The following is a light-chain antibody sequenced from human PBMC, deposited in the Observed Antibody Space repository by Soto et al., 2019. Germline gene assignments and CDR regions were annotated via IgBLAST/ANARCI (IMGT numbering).Light chain of an antibody. V-gene: IGKV3-11*01. Sequence: IVLTQSPATLSLSPGERATLSCRASQSVSSYLAWYQQTPGQAPRLLIYDASNRATGIPARCSGSGSGTDFTLTISSLEAEDFAVYYCQQRSNWPAITFGQGTLLEIK. J-gene: IGKJ5*01. CDR1: QSVSSY. CDR2: DAS. CDR3: QQRSNWPAIT.